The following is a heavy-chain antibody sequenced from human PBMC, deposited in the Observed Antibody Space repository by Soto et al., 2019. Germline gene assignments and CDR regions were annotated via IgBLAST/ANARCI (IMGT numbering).Heavy chain of an antibody. CDR3: ARRNPFGELFHTLFDY. D-gene: IGHD3-10*01. V-gene: IGHV4-39*01. CDR1: GGSISSSSYY. CDR2: IYYSGST. J-gene: IGHJ4*02. Sequence: PSETLSLTCTVSGGSISSSSYYWGWIRQPPGKGLEWIGSIYYSGSTYYNPSLKSRVTISVDTSKNQFSLKLSSVTAADTAVYYCARRNPFGELFHTLFDYWGQGTLVTVSS.